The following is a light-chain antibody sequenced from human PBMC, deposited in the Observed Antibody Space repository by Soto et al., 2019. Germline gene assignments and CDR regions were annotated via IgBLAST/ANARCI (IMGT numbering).Light chain of an antibody. CDR3: HQYNCYAGRS. Sequence: DIQMTQSPSTLSASVGDRVTITCRASQSTTSWLAWYQQKPGKAPKLLISQASCLESGIPSRFSGSGSETEFTLTIDSLQPDDFSSYYCHQYNCYAGRSFGQGTKVEVK. V-gene: IGKV1-5*03. CDR1: QSTTSW. CDR2: QAS. J-gene: IGKJ1*01.